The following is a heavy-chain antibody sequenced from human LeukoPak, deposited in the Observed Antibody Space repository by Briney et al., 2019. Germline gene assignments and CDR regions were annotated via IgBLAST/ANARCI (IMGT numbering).Heavy chain of an antibody. Sequence: SETLSLTCTVSGDSIGSYFWSWIRQPPGKGLEWIGYNSGSTNYNPSLKSRVTILLDRSKNQFSLKLSSVTAADTAVYYCATSRQLWFDYWGQGTLVTVSS. CDR2: NSGST. J-gene: IGHJ4*02. D-gene: IGHD3-10*01. CDR1: GDSIGSYF. CDR3: ATSRQLWFDY. V-gene: IGHV4-59*01.